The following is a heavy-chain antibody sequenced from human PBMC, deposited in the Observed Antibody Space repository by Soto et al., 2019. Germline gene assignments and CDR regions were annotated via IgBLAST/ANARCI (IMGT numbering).Heavy chain of an antibody. V-gene: IGHV1-24*01. D-gene: IGHD3-10*01. CDR1: GYTLTELS. CDR3: ATDSERITMVRGVIRAFDI. J-gene: IGHJ3*02. CDR2: FDPEDGET. Sequence: ASVKVSCEVSGYTLTELSMHWVRQAPGKGLEWMGGFDPEDGETIYAQKFQGRVTMTEDTSTDTAYMELSSLRSEDTAVYYCATDSERITMVRGVIRAFDIWGQGTMVTV.